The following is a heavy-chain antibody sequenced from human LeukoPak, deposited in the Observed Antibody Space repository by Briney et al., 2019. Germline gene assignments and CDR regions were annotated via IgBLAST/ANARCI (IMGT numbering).Heavy chain of an antibody. CDR2: IRCDRTNK. J-gene: IGHJ4*02. CDR1: GFTFSNFC. CDR3: ENGFVYYSDTHFDY. V-gene: IGHV3-30*02. Sequence: GGSLRLSCAASGFTFSNFCMNWVRQAPGKGLEWVAFIRCDRTNKYYADSVKGRFTVSRDNSKNSLYLQMNRLRAEDTAVYYCENGFVYYSDTHFDYWGQGTVVTVSS. D-gene: IGHD4-17*01.